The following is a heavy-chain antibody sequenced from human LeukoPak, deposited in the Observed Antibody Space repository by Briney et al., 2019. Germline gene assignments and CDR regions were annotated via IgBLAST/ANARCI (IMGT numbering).Heavy chain of an antibody. CDR1: GFTFSNYW. J-gene: IGHJ4*02. CDR2: INPDGTST. D-gene: IGHD1-26*01. V-gene: IGHV3-74*01. CDR3: ATNTGTDLLDY. Sequence: GGSLRPSCAASGFTFSNYWMHWVRQAPGKGLVWVSRINPDGTSTRYEDSVKGRFTISRDNAKNTVYLQMNSLRADDRAVYYCATNTGTDLLDYWGQGTLVTVSS.